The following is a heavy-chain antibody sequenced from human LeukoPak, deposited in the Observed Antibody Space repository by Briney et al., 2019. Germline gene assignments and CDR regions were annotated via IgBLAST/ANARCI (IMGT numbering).Heavy chain of an antibody. CDR2: IYYSGST. CDR3: AREPHDYGDYWAFDI. V-gene: IGHV4-59*01. J-gene: IGHJ3*02. CDR1: GGSISSYY. D-gene: IGHD4-17*01. Sequence: SETLSLTXTVSGGSISSYYWSWIRQPPGKGLEWIGYIYYSGSTNYNPSLKSRVTISVGTSKNQFSLKLSSVTAADTAVYYCAREPHDYGDYWAFDIWGQGTMVTVSS.